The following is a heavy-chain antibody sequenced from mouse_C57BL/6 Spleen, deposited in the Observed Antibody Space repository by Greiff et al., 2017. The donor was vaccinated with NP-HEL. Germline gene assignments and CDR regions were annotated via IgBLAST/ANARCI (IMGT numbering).Heavy chain of an antibody. CDR1: GYSITSGYD. D-gene: IGHD1-1*01. CDR3: ARDLYYYGSQAWFAY. J-gene: IGHJ3*01. CDR2: ISYSGST. Sequence: VQLKESGPGMVKPSQSLSLTCTVTGYSITSGYDWHWIRHFPGNKLEWMGYISYSGSTNYNPSLKSRISITHDTSKNHFFLKLNSVTTEDTATYYCARDLYYYGSQAWFAYWGQGTLVTVSA. V-gene: IGHV3-1*01.